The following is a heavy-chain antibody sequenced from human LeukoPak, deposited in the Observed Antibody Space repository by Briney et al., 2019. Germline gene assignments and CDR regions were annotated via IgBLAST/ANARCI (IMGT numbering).Heavy chain of an antibody. CDR2: INPNSGGT. CDR3: ATDGRIRAFDY. V-gene: IGHV1-2*02. J-gene: IGHJ4*02. Sequence: ASVKVSCKASGYTFTGYYMHWVRQAPGQGLEWMGWINPNSGGTNYAQKFQGRVTMTEDTSTDTAYMELSSLRSEDTAVYYCATDGRIRAFDYWGQGTLVTVSS. CDR1: GYTFTGYY. D-gene: IGHD3-3*02.